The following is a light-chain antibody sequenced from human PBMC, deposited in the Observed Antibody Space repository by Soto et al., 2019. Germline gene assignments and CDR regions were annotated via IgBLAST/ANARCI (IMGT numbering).Light chain of an antibody. V-gene: IGKV3-20*01. J-gene: IGKJ1*01. Sequence: EIVLTQSPGTLSLSPGERATLSCRASQSVGSTYLAWYQQKPGQAPRLLIYGVSSRATGIPARFSGSGSGTDFALTISRLEPEDFEVYYCQEYGSSRTFGQGTKEDIK. CDR3: QEYGSSRT. CDR2: GVS. CDR1: QSVGSTY.